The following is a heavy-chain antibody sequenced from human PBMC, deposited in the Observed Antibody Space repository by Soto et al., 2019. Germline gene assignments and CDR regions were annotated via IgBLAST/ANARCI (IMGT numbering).Heavy chain of an antibody. CDR1: GFTLSSYG. CDR2: ISYDGSNK. J-gene: IGHJ5*02. CDR3: AKDHDYDILTGYSHDNWFDP. Sequence: GGSLRLSCAASGFTLSSYGMHWVRQAPGKGLEWVAVISYDGSNKYYADSVKGRFTISRDNSKNTLYLQMNSLRAEDTAVYYCAKDHDYDILTGYSHDNWFDPWGQGTLVTVSS. D-gene: IGHD3-9*01. V-gene: IGHV3-30*18.